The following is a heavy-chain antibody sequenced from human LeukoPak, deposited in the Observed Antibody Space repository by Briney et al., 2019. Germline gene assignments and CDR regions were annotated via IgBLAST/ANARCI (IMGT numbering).Heavy chain of an antibody. Sequence: GGSLRLSCAASGFTFSSYWMSWVRQAPGKGLEWVANIKQDGSEKYYVDSVKGRFTISRDNAKNSLYLQMNSLRAEDTAVYYCARDKSRYSSSWFLDYWGQGTPVTVSS. CDR2: IKQDGSEK. CDR3: ARDKSRYSSSWFLDY. CDR1: GFTFSSYW. V-gene: IGHV3-7*01. J-gene: IGHJ4*02. D-gene: IGHD6-13*01.